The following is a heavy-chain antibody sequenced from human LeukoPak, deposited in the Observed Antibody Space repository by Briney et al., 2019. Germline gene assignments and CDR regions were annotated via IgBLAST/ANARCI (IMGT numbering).Heavy chain of an antibody. D-gene: IGHD5-18*01. Sequence: GGSLRLSCAASGFTFSSYWMSWVRQAPGKGLEWVSSISSSSSYIYYADSVKGRFTISRDNAKNSLYLQMNSLRAEDTAVYYCARGPRGYSYGPKGGFDYWGQGTLVTVSS. CDR2: ISSSSSYI. CDR3: ARGPRGYSYGPKGGFDY. J-gene: IGHJ4*02. CDR1: GFTFSSYW. V-gene: IGHV3-21*01.